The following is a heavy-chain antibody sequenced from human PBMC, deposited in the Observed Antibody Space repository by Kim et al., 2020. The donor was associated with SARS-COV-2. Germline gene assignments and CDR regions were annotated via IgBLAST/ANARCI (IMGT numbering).Heavy chain of an antibody. CDR1: GGSFSGYY. D-gene: IGHD6-6*01. J-gene: IGHJ4*02. V-gene: IGHV4-34*01. CDR2: INHSGST. Sequence: SETLSLTCAVYGGSFSGYYWSWIRQPPGKGLEWIGEINHSGSTNYNPSLKSRVTISVDTSKNQFSLKLSSVTAADTAVYYCARGPQPSRFFEYSSSSASDLDYWGQGTLVTVSS. CDR3: ARGPQPSRFFEYSSSSASDLDY.